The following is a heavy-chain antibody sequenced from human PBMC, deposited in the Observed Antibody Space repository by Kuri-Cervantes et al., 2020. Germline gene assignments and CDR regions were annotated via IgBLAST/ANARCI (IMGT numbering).Heavy chain of an antibody. CDR2: ISYDGSNK. Sequence: GESLKISCAASGFTFSSYGMHWVRQAPGKGLEWVAVISYDGSNKYYADSVKDRFTISRDNSKSTLYLQMNSLRAEDTAVYYCARDRGIITFDYWGQGILVTVSS. CDR3: ARDRGIITFDY. CDR1: GFTFSSYG. V-gene: IGHV3-33*05. D-gene: IGHD3-10*01. J-gene: IGHJ4*02.